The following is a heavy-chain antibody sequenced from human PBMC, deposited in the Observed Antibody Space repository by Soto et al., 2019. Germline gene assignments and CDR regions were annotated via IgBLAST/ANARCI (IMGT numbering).Heavy chain of an antibody. CDR1: GYTFTNYG. V-gene: IGHV1-18*01. CDR3: ARAGQAPYYYYGMDV. CDR2: ISGYNGNT. J-gene: IGHJ6*02. Sequence: QVQVVQSGDEVKKPGASVKVSCKASGYTFTNYGFSWVRQAPGKGLEWMGWISGYNGNTKYAEKFQGRVTMTTDTSTSTAHMELRSLRSDDTAVYYCARAGQAPYYYYGMDVWGQGTAVTVSS.